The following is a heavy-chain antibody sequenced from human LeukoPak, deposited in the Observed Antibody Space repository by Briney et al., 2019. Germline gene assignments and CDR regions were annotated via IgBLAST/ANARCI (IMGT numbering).Heavy chain of an antibody. CDR1: GFTFSSYE. CDR3: TRGGFCSGGTCYPFNAFDI. J-gene: IGHJ3*02. Sequence: GGSLRLSCAASGFTFSSYEMNWVRQAPGKGLEWVSYISSSGSTIYYADSVKGRFTISRDNTKNSLYLQMNSLRAEDTALYFCTRGGFCSGGTCYPFNAFDIWGQGTMVTVSS. V-gene: IGHV3-48*03. D-gene: IGHD2-15*01. CDR2: ISSSGSTI.